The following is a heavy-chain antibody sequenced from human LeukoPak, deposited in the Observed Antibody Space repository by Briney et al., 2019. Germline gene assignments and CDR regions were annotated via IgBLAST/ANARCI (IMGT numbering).Heavy chain of an antibody. J-gene: IGHJ4*02. CDR2: ISSSSSYI. CDR1: GFTFSSYS. V-gene: IGHV3-21*01. D-gene: IGHD6-25*01. CDR3: ARARDRGSRRPFDY. Sequence: GGSLRLSCAASGFTFSSYSMNWVRQAPGKGLEWVSSISSSSSYIYYADSVKGRFTISRDNAKNSLYLQMNSLRAEDTAVYYCARARDRGSRRPFDYWGQGTLVTVSS.